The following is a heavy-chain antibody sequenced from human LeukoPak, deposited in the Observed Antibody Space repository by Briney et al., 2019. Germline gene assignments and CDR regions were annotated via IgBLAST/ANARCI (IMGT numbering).Heavy chain of an antibody. CDR3: AKEVDSSRALNY. CDR1: GFTFSSYW. J-gene: IGHJ4*02. CDR2: IKQDGSEK. Sequence: GGSLRLSCAASGFTFSSYWMSWVRQVPGKGLEWVANIKQDGSEKYYVDSVKGRFTISRDNAKNSLYLQMNSLRAEDTAVYYCAKEVDSSRALNYWGQGTLVIVSS. D-gene: IGHD6-13*01. V-gene: IGHV3-7*01.